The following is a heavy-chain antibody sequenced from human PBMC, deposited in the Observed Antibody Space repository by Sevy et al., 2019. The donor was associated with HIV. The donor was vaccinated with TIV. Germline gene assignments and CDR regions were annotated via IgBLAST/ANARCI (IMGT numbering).Heavy chain of an antibody. J-gene: IGHJ4*02. V-gene: IGHV1-18*01. CDR3: ARDLGGYGGNSIDY. D-gene: IGHD2-21*02. Sequence: TSVKVSCKASGYTFTSYGISWVRQAPGQGLEWMGWISAYNGNTNYAQKLQGRVTMTTDTSTSTAYMELRSMRSDDTAVYYCARDLGGYGGNSIDYWGQGTLVTVSS. CDR1: GYTFTSYG. CDR2: ISAYNGNT.